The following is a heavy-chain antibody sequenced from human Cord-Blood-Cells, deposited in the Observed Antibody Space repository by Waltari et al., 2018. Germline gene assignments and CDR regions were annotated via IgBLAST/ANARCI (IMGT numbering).Heavy chain of an antibody. J-gene: IGHJ4*02. CDR1: GYTFTGYY. CDR2: INPNSGGT. Sequence: QVQLVQSGAEVKKPGASVKVSCQASGYTFTGYYMHWVRQAPGQGLEWMGWINPNSGGTNYAQKFQGWVTMTRDTSISTAYMELSRLRSDDTAVYYCARDATGVEGNFDYWSQGTLVTVSS. V-gene: IGHV1-2*04. D-gene: IGHD7-27*01. CDR3: ARDATGVEGNFDY.